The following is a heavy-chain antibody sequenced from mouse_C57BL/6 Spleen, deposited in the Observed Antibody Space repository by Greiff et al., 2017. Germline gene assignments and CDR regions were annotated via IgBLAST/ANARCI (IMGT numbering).Heavy chain of an antibody. V-gene: IGHV1-55*01. CDR1: GYTFTSYW. J-gene: IGHJ3*01. CDR2: IYPGSGST. Sequence: QVQLQQPGAELVKPGASVKMSCKASGYTFTSYWITWVKQRPGQGLEWIGDIYPGSGSTNYNEKFKSKATLTVDTSSSTAYMQLSSLTSEDSAVYYCARWGYDYGAWFAYWGQGTLVTVSA. CDR3: ARWGYDYGAWFAY. D-gene: IGHD2-4*01.